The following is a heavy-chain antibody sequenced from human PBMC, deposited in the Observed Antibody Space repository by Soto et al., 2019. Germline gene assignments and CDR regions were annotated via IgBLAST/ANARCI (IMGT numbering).Heavy chain of an antibody. CDR1: GGSISSGGYY. J-gene: IGHJ6*02. CDR2: IYYSGST. V-gene: IGHV4-31*03. D-gene: IGHD3-9*01. Sequence: SETLSLTCTVSGGSISSGGYYWSWIRQHPGKGLEWIGYIYYSGSTYYNPSLKSRVTISVDTSKNQFSLKLSSVTAADTAVYYCPRLHDILTKEVRYGMDGWGQGSKVTVSS. CDR3: PRLHDILTKEVRYGMDG.